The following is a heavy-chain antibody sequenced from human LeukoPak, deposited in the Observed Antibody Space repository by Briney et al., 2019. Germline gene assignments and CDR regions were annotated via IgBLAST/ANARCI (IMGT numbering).Heavy chain of an antibody. CDR3: ASGKYYYDDSTSINRASRTAFDI. V-gene: IGHV4-39*07. CDR2: IYYSGST. CDR1: GGSISSSSYY. J-gene: IGHJ3*02. Sequence: PSETLSLTCTVSGGSISSSSYYWGWIRQPPGKGLEWIGSIYYSGSTYYNPSLKSRVTISVDTSKNQFSLRLRSVTAADTAVYYCASGKYYYDDSTSINRASRTAFDIWAQGTMVIVSS. D-gene: IGHD3-22*01.